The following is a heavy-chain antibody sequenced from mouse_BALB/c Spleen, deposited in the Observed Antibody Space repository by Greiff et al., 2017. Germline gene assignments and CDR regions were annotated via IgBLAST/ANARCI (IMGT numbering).Heavy chain of an antibody. J-gene: IGHJ2*01. CDR2: ISSGGSYT. CDR1: GFTFSSYA. Sequence: EVKLVESGGGLVKPGGSLKLSCAASGFTFSSYAMSWVRQTPEKRLEWVATISSGGSYTYYPDSVKGRFTISRDNAKNTLYLQMSSLRSEDTAMYYCARHVSGTGYFDYWGQGTTLTVSS. D-gene: IGHD4-1*01. V-gene: IGHV5-9-3*01. CDR3: ARHVSGTGYFDY.